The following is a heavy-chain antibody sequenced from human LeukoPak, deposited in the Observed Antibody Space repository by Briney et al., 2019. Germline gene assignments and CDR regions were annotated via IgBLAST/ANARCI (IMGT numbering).Heavy chain of an antibody. CDR3: ARYGDQLLFDYFDY. Sequence: GASVKVSCKASGYTFTSYDINWVRQATGQGLEWMGRINPNSGGTNYAQKFQGRVTMTRDTSISTAYMELSRLRSDDTAVYYCARYGDQLLFDYFDYWGQGTLVTVSS. V-gene: IGHV1-2*06. D-gene: IGHD2-2*01. J-gene: IGHJ4*02. CDR1: GYTFTSYD. CDR2: INPNSGGT.